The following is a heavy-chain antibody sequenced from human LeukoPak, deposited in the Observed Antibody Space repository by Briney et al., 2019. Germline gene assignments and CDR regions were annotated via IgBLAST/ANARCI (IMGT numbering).Heavy chain of an antibody. CDR1: GFSFSAYA. CDR3: ARDPNGDYIGAFDM. D-gene: IGHD4-17*01. J-gene: IGHJ3*02. CDR2: IGGSGVNT. Sequence: GGSLRLSCTASGFSFSAYAMMWVRQAPGKGPEWVSAIGGSGVNTYYAGSVKGRFTISRDNPKYTLFLQMNSLRAEDTAVYYCARDPNGDYIGAFDMWGPGTMVTVSS. V-gene: IGHV3-23*01.